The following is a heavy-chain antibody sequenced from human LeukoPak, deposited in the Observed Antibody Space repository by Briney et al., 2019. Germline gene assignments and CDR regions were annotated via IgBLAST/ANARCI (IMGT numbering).Heavy chain of an antibody. D-gene: IGHD3-9*01. Sequence: GGSLRLSCAASGFTVSSNYMSWVRQAPGKGLEWVSVIYSGGSTYYADSVKGRFTISRDNSKNTLYLQMNSLRAEDTAVYYCARDEAGTIFWFHYWGQGTLVTVSS. CDR3: ARDEAGTIFWFHY. J-gene: IGHJ4*02. CDR2: IYSGGST. CDR1: GFTVSSNY. V-gene: IGHV3-66*01.